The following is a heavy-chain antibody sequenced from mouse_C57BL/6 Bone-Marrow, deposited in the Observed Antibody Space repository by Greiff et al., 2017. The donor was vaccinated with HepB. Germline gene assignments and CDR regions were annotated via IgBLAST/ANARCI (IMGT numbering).Heavy chain of an antibody. Sequence: EVKLLQSGGGLVQPGGSLKLSCAASGIDFSRYWMSWVRRAPGKGLEWIGEINPDSSTINYAPSLKDKFIISRDNAKNTLYLQMSKVRSEDTALYYCARPHYGSTPWFAYWGQGTLVTVSA. CDR1: GIDFSRYW. J-gene: IGHJ3*01. CDR3: ARPHYGSTPWFAY. D-gene: IGHD1-1*01. CDR2: INPDSSTI. V-gene: IGHV4-1*01.